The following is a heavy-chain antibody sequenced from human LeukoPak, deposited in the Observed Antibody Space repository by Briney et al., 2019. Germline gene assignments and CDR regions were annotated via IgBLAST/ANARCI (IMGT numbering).Heavy chain of an antibody. CDR1: GFTFSDYY. V-gene: IGHV3-11*01. CDR2: ISSSGSTI. Sequence: GGSLRLSCAASGFTFSDYYMSWIRQAPGKGLEWVSYISSSGSTIYYADSVKGRFTISRDNAKSSLYLQMNSLRAEDTAVYYCASRDVGDSSKLYWGQGTLVTVSS. CDR3: ASRDVGDSSKLY. J-gene: IGHJ4*02. D-gene: IGHD6-13*01.